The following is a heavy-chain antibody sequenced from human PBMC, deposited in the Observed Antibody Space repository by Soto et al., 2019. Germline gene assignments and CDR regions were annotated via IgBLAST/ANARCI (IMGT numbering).Heavy chain of an antibody. CDR2: ISYTGNT. V-gene: IGHV4-31*03. CDR1: GDSITSGEYF. J-gene: IGHJ5*02. CDR3: ARGSFSSSSSWFDP. D-gene: IGHD6-6*01. Sequence: SETLSLTCTVSGDSITSGEYFWSWIRQHPGKGLEWIAYISYTGNTYYDPSLNSRVSMSVDTSKNHFSLRLHSVTAADTAVYYCARGSFSSSSSWFDPWGQGTLVTVSS.